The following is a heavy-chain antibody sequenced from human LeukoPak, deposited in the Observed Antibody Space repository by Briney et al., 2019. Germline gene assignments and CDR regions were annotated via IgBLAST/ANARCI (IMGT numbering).Heavy chain of an antibody. CDR1: GGSLSGGRYY. D-gene: IGHD3-9*01. J-gene: IGHJ4*02. CDR3: ARAELRYFDWLAPFDY. CDR2: IYYSGST. Sequence: SETLSLTCTVSGGSLSGGRYYCSWVRQPPRKGREWIGYIYYSGSTNYNPSLKSRVTISVATSKNQFSLKLSSVTAADTAVYYCARAELRYFDWLAPFDYWGEGTLVTVSS. V-gene: IGHV4-61*01.